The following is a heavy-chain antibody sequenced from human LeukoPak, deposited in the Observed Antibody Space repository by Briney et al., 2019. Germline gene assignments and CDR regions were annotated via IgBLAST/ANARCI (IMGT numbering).Heavy chain of an antibody. V-gene: IGHV4-59*01. CDR1: GGSISSYY. Sequence: PSETLSLTCTVCGGSISSYYRSWIRLPPGKGLEWIGYLSKSGNTNYSPSLKSRVTIFGDTSKNQFFLKLSSVTAADTAMYYCARARYVNSFYAFDIWGQGTLVTVSS. CDR2: LSKSGNT. D-gene: IGHD3-9*01. J-gene: IGHJ3*02. CDR3: ARARYVNSFYAFDI.